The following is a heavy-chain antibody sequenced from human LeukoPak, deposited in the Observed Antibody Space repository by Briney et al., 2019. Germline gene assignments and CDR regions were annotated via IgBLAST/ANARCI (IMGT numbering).Heavy chain of an antibody. V-gene: IGHV1-69*08. CDR3: ARGKGFVGHFDY. CDR2: IIPILGTA. CDR1: GGSFTSNT. J-gene: IGHJ4*02. D-gene: IGHD2-15*01. Sequence: SVKVSCKASGGSFTSNTISWVRQAPGQGPEWMGRIIPILGTAEYAEKFKGRVTTTADKSTSTAYMELSSLKSEDTALYYCARGKGFVGHFDYWGQGTLVTVS.